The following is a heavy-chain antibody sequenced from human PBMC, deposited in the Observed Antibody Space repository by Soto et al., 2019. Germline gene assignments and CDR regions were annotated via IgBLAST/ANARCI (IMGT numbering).Heavy chain of an antibody. CDR3: AREDYYGSGSYAY. D-gene: IGHD3-10*01. Sequence: QVQLVPSGAEVKKPGASVKVSCKASGYTFTNYNINWVRQATGQGLEWMGWMNPNSGNTGYAQKFQGRVTMTRSTSISTAYMELSSLRSEDTAVYYCAREDYYGSGSYAYWGQGTLVTVSS. CDR2: MNPNSGNT. V-gene: IGHV1-8*01. CDR1: GYTFTNYN. J-gene: IGHJ4*02.